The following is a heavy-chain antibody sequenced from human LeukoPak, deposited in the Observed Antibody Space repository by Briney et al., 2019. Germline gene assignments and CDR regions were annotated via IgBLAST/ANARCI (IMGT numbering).Heavy chain of an antibody. V-gene: IGHV3-21*01. D-gene: IGHD4-17*01. CDR3: AREGYGDYDRSY. CDR1: GFTFSSYS. J-gene: IGHJ4*02. Sequence: KPGGSLRLSCAASGFTFSSYSMNWVRQAPGKGLEWVSSISSSSSYIYYADSVKGRFTTSRDNAKNSLYLQMNSLRAEDTAVYYCAREGYGDYDRSYWGQGTLVTVFS. CDR2: ISSSSSYI.